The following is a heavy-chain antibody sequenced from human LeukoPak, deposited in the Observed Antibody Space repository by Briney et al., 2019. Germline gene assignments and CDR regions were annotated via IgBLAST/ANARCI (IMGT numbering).Heavy chain of an antibody. Sequence: GGSLRLSCAASGFTFSSYAMSWVRQAPGKGLEWVSAISGSGGSTYYADSVKGRFTISRDNSKNTLYLQMNSLRAEDTAVYYCAKGLPGFVVVPAARIPLFGYWGQGTLVTVSS. J-gene: IGHJ4*02. D-gene: IGHD2-2*01. CDR3: AKGLPGFVVVPAARIPLFGY. CDR1: GFTFSSYA. V-gene: IGHV3-23*01. CDR2: ISGSGGST.